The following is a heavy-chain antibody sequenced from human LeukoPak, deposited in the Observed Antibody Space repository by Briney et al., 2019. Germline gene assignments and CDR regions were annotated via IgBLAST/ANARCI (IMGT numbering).Heavy chain of an antibody. J-gene: IGHJ4*02. CDR3: ARANSGWSINFDY. Sequence: GGSLRLSCAASGFTFSNYWMSWVRQAPGKGLEWVANIKQDGSEKYYVDSVKGRFTISRDNAKSSLSLQMNSLRAEDTAVYYCARANSGWSINFDYWDQGTLVTVSS. V-gene: IGHV3-7*01. CDR2: IKQDGSEK. D-gene: IGHD6-19*01. CDR1: GFTFSNYW.